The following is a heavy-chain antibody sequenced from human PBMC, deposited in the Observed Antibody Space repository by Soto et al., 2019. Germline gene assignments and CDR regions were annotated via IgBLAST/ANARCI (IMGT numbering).Heavy chain of an antibody. J-gene: IGHJ3*02. CDR1: GGTFSSYA. CDR3: AREDAEQQRVGGNAFEI. V-gene: IGHV1-69*13. D-gene: IGHD6-13*01. Sequence: ASVKVSCKASGGTFSSYAISWVRQAPGQGLEWMGGIIPIFGTANYAQKFQGRVTVTADESTSTAYMELSSLRSEDTAVYYCAREDAEQQRVGGNAFEIWGQGTMVTVSS. CDR2: IIPIFGTA.